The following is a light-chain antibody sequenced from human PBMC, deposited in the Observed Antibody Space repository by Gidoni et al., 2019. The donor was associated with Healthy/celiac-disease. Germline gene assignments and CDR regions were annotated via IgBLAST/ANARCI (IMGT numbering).Light chain of an antibody. CDR1: QSVSSSY. V-gene: IGKV3-20*01. Sequence: VLTHPPGTLSLSPGERATLSCRASQSVSSSYLAWYQQKPGQAPRLLIYGASSRATGIPDRFSGSGSGTDFTLTISRLEPEDFAVYYCQQYGSSPGTFGQXTKVEIK. CDR3: QQYGSSPGT. CDR2: GAS. J-gene: IGKJ4*01.